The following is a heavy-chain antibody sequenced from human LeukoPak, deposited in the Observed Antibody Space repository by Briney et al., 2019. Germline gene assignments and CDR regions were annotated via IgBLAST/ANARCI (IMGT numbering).Heavy chain of an antibody. V-gene: IGHV1-3*01. Sequence: ASVKVSCKASGYTFTSYAMHWVRQAPGQRLEWMGWINAGNGNTKYSQKFQGRVTITRGTSASTAYMELSSLRSEDTAVYYCARSGTVTNAFDIWGQGTMVTVSS. CDR1: GYTFTSYA. D-gene: IGHD4-17*01. CDR2: INAGNGNT. J-gene: IGHJ3*02. CDR3: ARSGTVTNAFDI.